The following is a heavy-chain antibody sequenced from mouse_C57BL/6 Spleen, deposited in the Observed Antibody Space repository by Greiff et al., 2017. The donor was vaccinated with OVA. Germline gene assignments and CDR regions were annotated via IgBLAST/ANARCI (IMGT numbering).Heavy chain of an antibody. CDR1: GYAFTNYL. D-gene: IGHD6-1*01. V-gene: IGHV1-54*01. J-gene: IGHJ4*01. CDR2: INTGSGGT. CDR3: ARSSNGYYARDY. Sequence: QVQLQQSGAELVRPGTSVKVSCKASGYAFTNYLIAWVKQRPGQGLEWIGVINTGSGGTNYNENFKGKATLTADKTSSTAYMQLSNLTSEDSAVYVSARSSNGYYARDYWGQGTSVTVSS.